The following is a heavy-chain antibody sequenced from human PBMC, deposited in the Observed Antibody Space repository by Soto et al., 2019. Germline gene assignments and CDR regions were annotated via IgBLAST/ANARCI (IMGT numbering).Heavy chain of an antibody. CDR2: ISYGGTNK. V-gene: IGHV3-30*18. J-gene: IGHJ4*02. Sequence: QVQLEESGGGVVQPGRSLRLSCAASGFTFSSHGMHWVRQAPGKGLEWVAVISYGGTNKYYVDSVKGRFTISRDNSKNTLYLQKNSLRVEVTAVYYCAKGEGVYSDYDVGSPFDYWGLGTQVTVSS. CDR3: AKGEGVYSDYDVGSPFDY. CDR1: GFTFSSHG. D-gene: IGHD5-12*01.